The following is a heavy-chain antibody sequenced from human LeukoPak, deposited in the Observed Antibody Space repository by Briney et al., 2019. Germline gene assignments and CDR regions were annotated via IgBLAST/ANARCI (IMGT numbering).Heavy chain of an antibody. J-gene: IGHJ6*04. D-gene: IGHD1-20*01. CDR1: GFTFSSLN. CDR3: ARLRDNWNDPYYYYGMDV. Sequence: RGSMSPSCAASGFTFSSLNLNWLRHATGKGLEWVSSISSSSSYIYYADSVKGRFTISRENAKTSLYLQMNSLRAEDTAVYYCARLRDNWNDPYYYYGMDVWGKGTTVTVSS. V-gene: IGHV3-21*01. CDR2: ISSSSSYI.